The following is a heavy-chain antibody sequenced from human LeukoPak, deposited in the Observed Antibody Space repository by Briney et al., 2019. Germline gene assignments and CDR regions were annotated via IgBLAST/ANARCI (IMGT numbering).Heavy chain of an antibody. CDR1: GFTFNNYW. CDR3: ARALAVAGTGY. V-gene: IGHV3-7*01. Sequence: GGSLRLSCAASGFTFNNYWMSWVRQAPGEGLEWVANIKHDEIEKYYVDSVKGRFTISRDNAKNSLYLQMNSLRVEDTAVYYCARALAVAGTGYWGQGTLVTVSS. D-gene: IGHD6-19*01. CDR2: IKHDEIEK. J-gene: IGHJ4*02.